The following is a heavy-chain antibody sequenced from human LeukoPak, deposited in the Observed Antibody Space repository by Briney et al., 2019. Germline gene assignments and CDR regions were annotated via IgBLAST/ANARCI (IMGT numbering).Heavy chain of an antibody. CDR1: GYTFTSYA. CDR3: ASVRATTFDY. J-gene: IGHJ4*02. Sequence: GASVKVSCKASGYTFTSYAMHWVRQAPGQRLEWMGWINAGNDNTKYSQKFQGRVTITRDTSASTAYMELSSLRSEDTAVYYCASVRATTFDYWGQGTLVTVSS. D-gene: IGHD1-26*01. V-gene: IGHV1-3*01. CDR2: INAGNDNT.